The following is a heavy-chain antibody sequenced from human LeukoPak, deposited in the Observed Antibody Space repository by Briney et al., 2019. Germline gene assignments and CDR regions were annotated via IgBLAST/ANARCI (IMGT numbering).Heavy chain of an antibody. CDR1: GGTFSSCA. J-gene: IGHJ4*02. CDR3: ARDPQVDIDYGDPWGNY. D-gene: IGHD4-17*01. V-gene: IGHV1-69*13. Sequence: GASVKVSCKXSGGTFSSCAISWVRQAPGQGLEWMGGIIPIFGTANYAQKFQGRVTITADESTSTAYMELSSLRSEDTAVYYCARDPQVDIDYGDPWGNYWGQGTLVTVSS. CDR2: IIPIFGTA.